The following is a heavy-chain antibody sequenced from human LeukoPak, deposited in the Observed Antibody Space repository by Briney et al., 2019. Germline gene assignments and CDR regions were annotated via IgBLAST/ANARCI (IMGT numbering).Heavy chain of an antibody. V-gene: IGHV1-69*13. CDR3: ARVWEVRGVIDRYGMDV. D-gene: IGHD3-10*01. J-gene: IGHJ6*02. CDR1: GGTFSSYA. Sequence: ASVKVSCKASGGTFSSYAISWVRQAPGQGLEWMGGIIPIFGTANYAQKFQGRVTITADESTSTAYMELSSLRSEDTAVYYCARVWEVRGVIDRYGMDVWGQGTTVTVSS. CDR2: IIPIFGTA.